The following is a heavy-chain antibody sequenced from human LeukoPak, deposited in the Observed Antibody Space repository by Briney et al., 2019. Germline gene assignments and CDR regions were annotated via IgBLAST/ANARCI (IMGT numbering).Heavy chain of an antibody. J-gene: IGHJ4*02. V-gene: IGHV1-69*13. CDR1: GGTFSSYA. Sequence: SVKVSCKASGGTFSSYAISWVRQAPGQGLEWMGGIIPIFGTANYAQKFQGRVTITADESTSTAYMELSSLRSEDTAVYYCARGPRDTAMVDYWGQGTVVTVSS. CDR3: ARGPRDTAMVDY. CDR2: IIPIFGTA. D-gene: IGHD5-18*01.